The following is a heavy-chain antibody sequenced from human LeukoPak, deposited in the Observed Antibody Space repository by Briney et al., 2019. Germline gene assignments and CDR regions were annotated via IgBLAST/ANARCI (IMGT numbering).Heavy chain of an antibody. V-gene: IGHV1-69*05. CDR3: ARAPPVDTAMVYYFDY. J-gene: IGHJ4*02. CDR2: IIPIFGTA. Sequence: GASVKVSCKASGGTFSSYAISWVRQAPGQGLEWMGGIIPIFGTANYAQKFQGRVTITTDESMSTAYMELSSLRSEDTAVYYCARAPPVDTAMVYYFDYWGQGTLVTVSS. D-gene: IGHD5-18*01. CDR1: GGTFSSYA.